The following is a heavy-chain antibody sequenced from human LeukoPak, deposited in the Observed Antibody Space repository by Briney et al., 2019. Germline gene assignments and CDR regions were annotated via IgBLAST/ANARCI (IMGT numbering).Heavy chain of an antibody. V-gene: IGHV4-34*01. CDR2: INHSGST. Sequence: SETLSLTCAVYGGSFSGYYRSWIRQPPGKGLEWIGEINHSGSTNYNPSLKSRVTISVDTSKNQFSLKLSSVTAADTAVYYCARGRRGAGSTSCYTVWGQGTLVTVSS. D-gene: IGHD2-2*02. CDR3: ARGRRGAGSTSCYTV. J-gene: IGHJ4*02. CDR1: GGSFSGYY.